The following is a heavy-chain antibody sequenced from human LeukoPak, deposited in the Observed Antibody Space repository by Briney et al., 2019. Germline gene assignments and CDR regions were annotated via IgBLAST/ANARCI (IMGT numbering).Heavy chain of an antibody. J-gene: IGHJ6*03. CDR3: ARDGAARLLRYYYYMDV. CDR2: ISSSSSYI. D-gene: IGHD6-6*01. CDR1: GFTASSNY. Sequence: GESLRLSCAASGFTASSNYMSWVRQAPGKGLEWVSSISSSSSYIYYADSVKGRFTISRDNAKNSLYLQMNSLRAEDTAVYYCARDGAARLLRYYYYMDVWGKGTTVTVS. V-gene: IGHV3-21*01.